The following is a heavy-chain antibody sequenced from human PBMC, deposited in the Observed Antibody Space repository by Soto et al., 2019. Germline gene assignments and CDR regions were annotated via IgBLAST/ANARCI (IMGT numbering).Heavy chain of an antibody. CDR1: GYTFTSYY. CDR2: INPSGGST. V-gene: IGHV1-46*01. D-gene: IGHD3-22*01. Sequence: ASVKVSCKASGYTFTSYYMHWVRQAPGQGLEWMGIINPSGGSTSYAQKFQGRVTMTRDTSTSTVYMELSSLRAEDTAVYYCAKDPKKISYDYYDSSGYYPNWFDPWGQGTLVTVSS. J-gene: IGHJ5*02. CDR3: AKDPKKISYDYYDSSGYYPNWFDP.